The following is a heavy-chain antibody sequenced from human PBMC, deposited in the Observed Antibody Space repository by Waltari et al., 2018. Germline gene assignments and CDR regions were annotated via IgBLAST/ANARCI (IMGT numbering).Heavy chain of an antibody. D-gene: IGHD2-21*01. CDR2: INPNSGGT. CDR1: GYTFTGYY. CDR3: ARDHRRGGDYPDY. J-gene: IGHJ4*02. Sequence: QVQLVQSGAEVKKPGASVKVSCKAPGYTFTGYYMHWVRQAPGQGLEWMGWINPNSGGTKYAQKFQGRVTMTRDTSISTAYMELSRLRSDDTAVYYCARDHRRGGDYPDYWGQGTLVTVSS. V-gene: IGHV1-2*02.